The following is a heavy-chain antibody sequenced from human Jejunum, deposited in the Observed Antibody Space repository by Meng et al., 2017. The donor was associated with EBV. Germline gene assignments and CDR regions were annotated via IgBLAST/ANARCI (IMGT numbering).Heavy chain of an antibody. V-gene: IGHV6-1*02. Sequence: CPGLVRPSHTRSLTVAISGDSSCSDGAAWNWIRQSPSRGLEWLGRTFYRSRWFYDYAPSVKSRITINSDTSKNQFSLHLDSVTPEDTAVYYCARDGPQSLSSFDYWGQGTLVTVSS. CDR2: TFYRSRWFY. J-gene: IGHJ4*02. CDR3: ARDGPQSLSSFDY. D-gene: IGHD6-6*01. CDR1: GDSSCSDGAA.